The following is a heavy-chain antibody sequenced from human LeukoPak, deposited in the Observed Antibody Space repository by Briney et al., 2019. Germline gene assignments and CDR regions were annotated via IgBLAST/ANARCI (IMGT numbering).Heavy chain of an antibody. V-gene: IGHV3-21*01. CDR1: GFTFSSYS. J-gene: IGHJ6*04. CDR2: ISSDNTYI. Sequence: GGSLRLSCAASGFTFSSYSMNWVRQAPGKGLEWVSSISSDNTYIYYADSVRGRFTISRDNAKNSLYLQMNSLRAEDTAVYYCAELGITMIGGVWGKGTTVTISS. CDR3: AELGITMIGGV. D-gene: IGHD3-10*02.